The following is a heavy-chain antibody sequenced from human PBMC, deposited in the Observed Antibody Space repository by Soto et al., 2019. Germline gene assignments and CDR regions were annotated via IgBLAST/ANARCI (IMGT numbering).Heavy chain of an antibody. CDR2: IYSGGST. Sequence: EVQLVESGGGLIQPGGSLRLSCAASGFTVSSNYMSWVRQAPGKGLEWVSVIYSGGSTYYADSVKGRFTISRDNSKNTLYLQMTSLRAVYTAVYYCARDRVESGYPEYFQHWGQGTLVTVSS. D-gene: IGHD3-22*01. CDR3: ARDRVESGYPEYFQH. CDR1: GFTVSSNY. V-gene: IGHV3-53*01. J-gene: IGHJ1*01.